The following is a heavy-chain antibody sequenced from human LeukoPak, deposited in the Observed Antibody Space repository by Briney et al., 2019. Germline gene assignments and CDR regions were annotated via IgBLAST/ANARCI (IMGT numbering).Heavy chain of an antibody. V-gene: IGHV3-48*04. CDR2: ISAISSSST. Sequence: GGSLRLSCAASGFTFSSYSMNWVRQAPGKGLEWVSYISAISSSSTYYADSVKGRFTTSRDNAKNSLYLQMNSLRAEDTAVYYCAREGVTVVTRYLDYWGQGTLVTVSS. D-gene: IGHD4-23*01. CDR3: AREGVTVVTRYLDY. CDR1: GFTFSSYS. J-gene: IGHJ4*02.